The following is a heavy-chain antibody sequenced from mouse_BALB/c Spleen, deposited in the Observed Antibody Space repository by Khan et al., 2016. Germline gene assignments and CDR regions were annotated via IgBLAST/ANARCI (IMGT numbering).Heavy chain of an antibody. CDR3: AGIYYGNVYCDY. Sequence: VQLQQSGPGLVKPSQSLSLTCTVSGYSFTSDYVWNWNRQLPGNKLEWMGYISYSGCTSYNPSLKSRFSFTRDQSKNQFFLQMNSVTTEDTATYYGAGIYYGNVYCDYWGQGTTLTVAS. CDR1: GYSFTSDYV. V-gene: IGHV3-2*02. CDR2: ISYSGCT. J-gene: IGHJ2*01. D-gene: IGHD2-1*01.